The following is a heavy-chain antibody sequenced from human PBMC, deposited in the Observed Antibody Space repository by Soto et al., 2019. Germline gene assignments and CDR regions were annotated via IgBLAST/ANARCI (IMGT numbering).Heavy chain of an antibody. V-gene: IGHV4-59*08. J-gene: IGHJ4*02. CDR1: GGSISSYY. CDR3: ARLGGGNRQGAVADY. D-gene: IGHD6-19*01. Sequence: PSETLSLTCTVSGGSISSYYWSWIRQPPGKGLEWIGYIYYSGSTNYNPSLKSRVTISVDTSKNQFSLKLSPVTAADTAVYYCARLGGGNRQGAVADYWGQGTLVTVSS. CDR2: IYYSGST.